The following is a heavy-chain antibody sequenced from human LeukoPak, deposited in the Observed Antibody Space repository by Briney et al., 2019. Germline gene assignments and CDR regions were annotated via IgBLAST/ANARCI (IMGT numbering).Heavy chain of an antibody. CDR2: IKQDGSEK. V-gene: IGHV3-7*01. Sequence: GGSLRLSCAASGFTFSSYWMSWVRQAPGKGLEWVAYIKQDGSEKYYVDSVKGRFTISRDNAKNSPYLQMNSLRAEDTAVYYCASRYSSSWYYYYYYMDVWGKGTTVTVSS. CDR1: GFTFSSYW. J-gene: IGHJ6*03. D-gene: IGHD6-13*01. CDR3: ASRYSSSWYYYYYYMDV.